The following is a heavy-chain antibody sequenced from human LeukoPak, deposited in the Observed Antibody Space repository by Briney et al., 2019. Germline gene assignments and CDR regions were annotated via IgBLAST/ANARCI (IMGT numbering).Heavy chain of an antibody. D-gene: IGHD1-26*01. CDR1: GFTFGDYA. V-gene: IGHV3-49*04. J-gene: IGHJ4*02. CDR2: IRSKAYGGTT. Sequence: PGGSLRLSCTASGFTFGDYAMSWVRQAPGKGLEWVGFIRSKAYGGTTEYAASVKGRFTISRDDSKSIAYLQMNSLKTEDTAVYYCTRDSGSYYCHWGQGTLVTVSS. CDR3: TRDSGSYYCH.